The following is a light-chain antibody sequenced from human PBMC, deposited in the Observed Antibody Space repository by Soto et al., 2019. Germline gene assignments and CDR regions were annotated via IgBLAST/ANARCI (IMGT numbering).Light chain of an antibody. Sequence: QSVLTQPRSVSWSPGQSVTISCTGTSSDVGGYNYVSWYQQHPGKAPKLMIYDVSKRPSGVPDRFSGSKSGNTASLTISGLQAEDEADYYCCSYAGSYTFSYVFGTGTKVTVL. V-gene: IGLV2-11*01. CDR3: CSYAGSYTFSYV. CDR1: SSDVGGYNY. J-gene: IGLJ1*01. CDR2: DVS.